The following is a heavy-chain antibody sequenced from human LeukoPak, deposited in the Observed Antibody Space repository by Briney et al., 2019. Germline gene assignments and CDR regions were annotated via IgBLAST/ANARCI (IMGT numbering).Heavy chain of an antibody. Sequence: GGSLRLSCAASGFTVSSNYMSWVRQAPGKGLEWVSATSSSDAGTYYAESVRGRFTISRDNSKNTLYLQMNSLRAEDTAVYYCAKGSYFTMIVPFDIWGQGTMVTVSS. CDR1: GFTVSSNY. CDR3: AKGSYFTMIVPFDI. CDR2: TSSSDAGT. J-gene: IGHJ3*02. V-gene: IGHV3-23*01. D-gene: IGHD3-22*01.